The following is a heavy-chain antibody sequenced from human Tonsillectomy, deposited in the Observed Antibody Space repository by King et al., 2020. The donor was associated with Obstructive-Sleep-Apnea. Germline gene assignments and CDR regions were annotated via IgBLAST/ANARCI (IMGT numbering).Heavy chain of an antibody. V-gene: IGHV4-39*07. CDR2: IYYSGST. J-gene: IGHJ4*02. CDR3: ARVSRVGAKLDY. Sequence: QLQESGPGLVKPSETLSLTCTVSGGSISSSSYYWGWIRQPPGKGLEWIGSIYYSGSTYYNPSLKSRVTISVDTSKNQFSLKLSSVTAADTAVYCCARVSRVGAKLDYWGQGTLVTVSS. CDR1: GGSISSSSYY. D-gene: IGHD1-26*01.